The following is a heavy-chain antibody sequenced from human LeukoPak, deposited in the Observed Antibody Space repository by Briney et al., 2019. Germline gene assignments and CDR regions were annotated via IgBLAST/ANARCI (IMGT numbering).Heavy chain of an antibody. CDR1: GFTFSDYF. CDR3: AIEAVYGGEP. D-gene: IGHD4/OR15-4a*01. CDR2: ITGSGGST. J-gene: IGHJ5*02. V-gene: IGHV3-23*01. Sequence: GGSLRLSCAASGFTFSDYFMTWIRQAPGKGLEWVSGITGSGGSTYHADSVKGRLTVSRDNSKNTLYLQMNSLRAEDTAVYYCAIEAVYGGEPWGQGTLVTVSS.